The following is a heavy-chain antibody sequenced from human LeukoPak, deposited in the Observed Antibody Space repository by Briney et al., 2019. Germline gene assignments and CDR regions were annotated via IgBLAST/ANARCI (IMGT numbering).Heavy chain of an antibody. D-gene: IGHD5-12*01. Sequence: GGSLRLSCAASGFTFRNCGKHWIRNAPDKGQEWVAVISIDGREKYYADSLKGRFTISRANSKNTLYLQMSSLRGDDTAVYYCANPQSRGYDYLDYWGQGTLVTVSS. CDR2: ISIDGREK. J-gene: IGHJ4*02. CDR1: GFTFRNCG. CDR3: ANPQSRGYDYLDY. V-gene: IGHV3-30*18.